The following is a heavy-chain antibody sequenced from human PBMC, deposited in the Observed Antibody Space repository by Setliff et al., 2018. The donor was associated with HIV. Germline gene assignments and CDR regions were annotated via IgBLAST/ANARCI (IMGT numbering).Heavy chain of an antibody. CDR3: ARRRGYCSGGTCYSGGYWFDP. CDR1: GGPFNVHK. D-gene: IGHD2-15*01. V-gene: IGHV4-34*01. J-gene: IGHJ5*02. Sequence: KPSETLSLTCNVYGGPFNVHKWNWVRQTPGKGLEWIGDISPTGTATYNPSLGSRVTISVDAAKKRFSLKLRSVTAADTAVYYCARRRGYCSGGTCYSGGYWFDPWGQGTLVTVSS. CDR2: ISPTGTA.